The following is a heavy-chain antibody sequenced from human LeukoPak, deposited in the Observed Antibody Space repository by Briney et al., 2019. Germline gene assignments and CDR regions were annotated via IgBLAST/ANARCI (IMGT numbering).Heavy chain of an antibody. CDR1: GYTFTSYD. CDR2: INTNTGNP. D-gene: IGHD6-19*01. CDR3: ARDVPRVGGGQSYFQH. Sequence: GASVKVSCKASGYTFTSYDMNWVRQAPGQGLEWMGWINTNTGNPTYAQGFTGRFVFSLDTSVSTAYLQISSLKAEDTAVYYCARDVPRVGGGQSYFQHWGQGTLVTVSS. J-gene: IGHJ1*01. V-gene: IGHV7-4-1*02.